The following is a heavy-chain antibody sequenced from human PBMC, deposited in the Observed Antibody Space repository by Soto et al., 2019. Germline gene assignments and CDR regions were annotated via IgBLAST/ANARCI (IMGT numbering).Heavy chain of an antibody. CDR3: AKENVVVPAAIEGSNWFDP. D-gene: IGHD2-2*01. J-gene: IGHJ5*02. V-gene: IGHV3-9*01. Sequence: GGSLRLSCAASGFTFDDYAMHWVRQAPGKGLEWVSGISWNSGSIGYADSVKGRFTISRDNAKNSLYLQMNSLRAEDTALYYCAKENVVVPAAIEGSNWFDPWGQGTLVTVS. CDR1: GFTFDDYA. CDR2: ISWNSGSI.